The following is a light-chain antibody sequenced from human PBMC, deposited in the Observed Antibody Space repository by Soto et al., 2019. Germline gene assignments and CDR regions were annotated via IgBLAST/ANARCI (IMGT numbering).Light chain of an antibody. Sequence: EIVISQSPATLSVSPGERATLSCRASHNVNNNFAWYQQKSGQSPRLLIYGSSTRATGIPARFSDSGSGKEFTLTNSSFQSEDFALYYCQQYNNWPRTFGQGTKEDIK. V-gene: IGKV3-15*01. J-gene: IGKJ1*01. CDR2: GSS. CDR1: HNVNNN. CDR3: QQYNNWPRT.